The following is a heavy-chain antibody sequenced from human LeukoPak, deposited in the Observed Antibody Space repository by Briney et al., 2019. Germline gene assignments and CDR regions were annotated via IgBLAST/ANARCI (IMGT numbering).Heavy chain of an antibody. Sequence: SSETLSLTCTVSGDSMNNYYWTWIRQPPGKGLEWIGYIHTRAGTDYNPSLETRVTISLDTSKNQFSLKLRSVAAADTATYYCVTLFDGFHYVDYWGPGTLVTVSS. V-gene: IGHV4-4*09. D-gene: IGHD3-16*01. CDR2: IHTRAGT. CDR3: VTLFDGFHYVDY. CDR1: GDSMNNYY. J-gene: IGHJ4*02.